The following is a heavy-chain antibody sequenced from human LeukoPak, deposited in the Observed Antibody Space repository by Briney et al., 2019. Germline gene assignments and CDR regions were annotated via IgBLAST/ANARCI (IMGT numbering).Heavy chain of an antibody. D-gene: IGHD4-23*01. CDR3: ARGWLAETTVVTPYNY. Sequence: EASVKVSCKASGGTFSSHAINWVRQAPGQGLEWKGGIILIFGTAKYAQKFQGIVTITAVESMSTAYMELRSLRSEDTAVYYCARGWLAETTVVTPYNYWGQGTLVTVSS. V-gene: IGHV1-69*13. CDR1: GGTFSSHA. J-gene: IGHJ4*02. CDR2: IILIFGTA.